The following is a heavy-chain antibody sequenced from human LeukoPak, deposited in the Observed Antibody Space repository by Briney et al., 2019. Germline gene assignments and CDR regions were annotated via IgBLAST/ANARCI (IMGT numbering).Heavy chain of an antibody. CDR3: ATEREVTMIVVVIGTFDY. D-gene: IGHD3-22*01. V-gene: IGHV3-23*01. Sequence: GGSLRLSCAASGFTFSSYAMSWVRQAPGKGLEWVSSMSGSGGSIYYTDSVKGRFTISRDNSKSTLYLQMNTLRAEDTAVYYCATEREVTMIVVVIGTFDYWGQGTLVTVSS. CDR1: GFTFSSYA. CDR2: MSGSGGSI. J-gene: IGHJ4*02.